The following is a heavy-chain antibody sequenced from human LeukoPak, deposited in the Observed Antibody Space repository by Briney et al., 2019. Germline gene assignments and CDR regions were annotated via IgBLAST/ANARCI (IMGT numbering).Heavy chain of an antibody. D-gene: IGHD3-22*01. CDR1: GFTSSSYS. J-gene: IGHJ4*02. V-gene: IGHV3-21*01. Sequence: PGGSLRLSCTASGFTSSSYSMNRVRQAPGKGLEWVSSITSGGHIYYPDSLKGRFTISRDNAKNSLYLQMNSLRAEDTAIYYCARGAEYYYDSSGYFPFDYWGQGTLVTVSS. CDR3: ARGAEYYYDSSGYFPFDY. CDR2: ITSGGHI.